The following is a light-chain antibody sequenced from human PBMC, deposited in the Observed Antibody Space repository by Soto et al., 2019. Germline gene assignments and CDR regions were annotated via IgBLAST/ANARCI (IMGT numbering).Light chain of an antibody. J-gene: IGLJ1*01. Sequence: QSVLTQPASVSGSPGQSITISCTGTSSDVGGYNYVSWYQQHPGKAPKLMIYEVSNRPSGVSIRFSGSKSGNTASLTISGLQAEEQADSSSSSYTRSTSLEVFGTGTKVTV. CDR3: SSYTRSTSLEV. CDR2: EVS. CDR1: SSDVGGYNY. V-gene: IGLV2-14*01.